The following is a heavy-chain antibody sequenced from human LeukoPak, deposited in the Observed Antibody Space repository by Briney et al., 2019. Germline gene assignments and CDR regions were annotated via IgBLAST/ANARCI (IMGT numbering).Heavy chain of an antibody. CDR2: INGNGGST. CDR1: GFTLSDYY. CDR3: AKGGVVHAFDM. D-gene: IGHD2-15*01. Sequence: GGSLRLSCAASGFTLSDYYMTWIRQAPGKGLEWVSAINGNGGSTYYADSVKGRFTISRDNSKNTLYLQMNRLRAEDTAVYHCAKGGVVHAFDMWGQGTMVTVSS. J-gene: IGHJ3*02. V-gene: IGHV3-23*01.